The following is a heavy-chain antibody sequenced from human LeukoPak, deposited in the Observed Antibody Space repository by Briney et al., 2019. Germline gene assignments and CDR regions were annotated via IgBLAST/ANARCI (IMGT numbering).Heavy chain of an antibody. CDR3: ARIRAGYCSSTSCYRASYYYYGMDV. D-gene: IGHD2-2*02. CDR1: GGSISSYY. Sequence: SETLSLTCTVSGGSISSYYWSWIRQPPGKGLEWIGYIYYSGSTNYNPSLKSRVTISVDTSKNQFSLKPSSVTAADTAVYYCARIRAGYCSSTSCYRASYYYYGMDVWGQGTTVTVSS. CDR2: IYYSGST. J-gene: IGHJ6*02. V-gene: IGHV4-59*01.